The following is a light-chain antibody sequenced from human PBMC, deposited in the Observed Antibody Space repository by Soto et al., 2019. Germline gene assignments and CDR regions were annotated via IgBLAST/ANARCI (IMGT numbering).Light chain of an antibody. J-gene: IGLJ1*01. CDR2: EVS. V-gene: IGLV2-14*01. CDR1: SSDVGGYNY. Sequence: QSVLTQPASVSGSPGQSITISCTRTSSDVGGYNYVSWHQQHPGKAPKLMIYEVSNRPSGVSNRFSGSKSGNTASLTISGLQAEDEADYYCSSYTSSSTYVFGTGTKVTVL. CDR3: SSYTSSSTYV.